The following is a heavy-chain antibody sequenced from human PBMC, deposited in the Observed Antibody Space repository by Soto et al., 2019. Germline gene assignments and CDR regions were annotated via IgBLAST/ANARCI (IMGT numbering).Heavy chain of an antibody. CDR1: GYTFTSYY. CDR3: ARDKPSAAAGTQGWFDP. J-gene: IGHJ5*02. Sequence: GASVKVSCKASGYTFTSYYMHWVRQAPGQGLEWMGIINPSGGSTSYAQKFQGRVTMTRDTSTSTVYMELSSLRSEDTAVYYCARDKPSAAAGTQGWFDPWGQGTLVTVSS. V-gene: IGHV1-46*01. CDR2: INPSGGST. D-gene: IGHD6-13*01.